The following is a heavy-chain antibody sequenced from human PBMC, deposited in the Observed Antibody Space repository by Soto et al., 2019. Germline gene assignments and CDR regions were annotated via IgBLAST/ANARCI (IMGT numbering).Heavy chain of an antibody. CDR3: ARGRILTGYSNYYYGMDV. Sequence: PSETLSLTCAVYGGSLSGYYWSWIRQPPGKGLEWIGEINHSGSTNYNPSLKSRVTISVDTSKNQFSLKLSSVTAADTAVYYCARGRILTGYSNYYYGMDVWGQGTTVT. D-gene: IGHD3-9*01. CDR2: INHSGST. V-gene: IGHV4-34*01. J-gene: IGHJ6*02. CDR1: GGSLSGYY.